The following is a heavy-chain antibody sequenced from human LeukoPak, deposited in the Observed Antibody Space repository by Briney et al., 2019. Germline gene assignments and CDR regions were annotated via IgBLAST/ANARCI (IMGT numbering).Heavy chain of an antibody. Sequence: GGSLRLSCTTSGFTLSAHYMDWGRQAPGGGLGWLGRNRDKPKSYTTEYAASVKGRFTISRDESRNSLYLQMDNLEIDDTAVYYCAKELLNADAFDVWGQGTMVTVSS. J-gene: IGHJ3*01. CDR2: NRDKPKSYTT. CDR1: GFTLSAHY. D-gene: IGHD2-21*01. V-gene: IGHV3-72*01. CDR3: AKELLNADAFDV.